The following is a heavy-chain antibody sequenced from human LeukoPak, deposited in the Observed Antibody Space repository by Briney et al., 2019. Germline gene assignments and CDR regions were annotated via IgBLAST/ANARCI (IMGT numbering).Heavy chain of an antibody. V-gene: IGHV3-23*01. CDR1: GFTFSSYA. Sequence: GGSLRLSRAASGFTFSSYAMHWVRQAPGKGLEWVSAISGSGGSTYYADSVKGRFTISRDNSKNTLYLQMNSLRAEDTAVYYCAKNPRNDFWSGYHPSTFWGQGTLVTVSS. CDR3: AKNPRNDFWSGYHPSTF. D-gene: IGHD3-3*01. J-gene: IGHJ4*02. CDR2: ISGSGGST.